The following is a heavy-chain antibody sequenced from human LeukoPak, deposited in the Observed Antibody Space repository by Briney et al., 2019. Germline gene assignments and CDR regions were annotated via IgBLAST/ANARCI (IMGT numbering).Heavy chain of an antibody. J-gene: IGHJ4*02. CDR3: ASGLCSSTSCSDY. CDR1: GGSISSSSYY. CDR2: IYYSGST. V-gene: IGHV4-39*07. Sequence: PSETLSLTCTVSGGSISSSSYYWGWIRQPPGKGLEWIGSIYYSGSTYYNPSLKSRVTISVDTSKNQFSLKLSSVTAADTAVYYCASGLCSSTSCSDYWGQGTLVTVSS. D-gene: IGHD2-2*01.